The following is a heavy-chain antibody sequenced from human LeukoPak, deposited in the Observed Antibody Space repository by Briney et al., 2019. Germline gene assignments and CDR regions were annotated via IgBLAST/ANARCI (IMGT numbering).Heavy chain of an antibody. V-gene: IGHV3-30*03. Sequence: GGSLRLSCAASGFTFSSYGMHWVRQAPGKGLEWVAVISYDGSNKYYADSVKGRFTISRDNSKNTMNLQMNSLRAEDTAVYYCARDVVFRSGYVATYYMDVWGKGTTVTVSS. CDR2: ISYDGSNK. J-gene: IGHJ6*03. CDR3: ARDVVFRSGYVATYYMDV. CDR1: GFTFSSYG. D-gene: IGHD3-3*01.